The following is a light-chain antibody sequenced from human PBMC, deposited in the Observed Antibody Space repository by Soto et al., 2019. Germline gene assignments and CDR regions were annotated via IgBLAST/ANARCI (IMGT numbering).Light chain of an antibody. CDR1: QSVGSL. V-gene: IGKV3-15*01. CDR2: RAS. Sequence: EIVLTQSPATLSVSPGEGATLSCRASQSVGSLLAWYQQTPGQAPRLLIYRASTRAAGLPDRFSGSGSATDFTLTISSLQSEDFAVYYCQQYNKWPITFGQGTRLEIK. CDR3: QQYNKWPIT. J-gene: IGKJ5*01.